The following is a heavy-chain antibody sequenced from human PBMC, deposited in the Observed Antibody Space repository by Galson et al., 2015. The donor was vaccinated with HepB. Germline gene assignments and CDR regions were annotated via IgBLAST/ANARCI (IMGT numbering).Heavy chain of an antibody. J-gene: IGHJ6*02. Sequence: SLRLSCAASGFTFSRYGMHWVRQAPGKGLEWVALIWYDGSNKYSAESVKGRFTISRDYSTNTLYLQMNSLRAEDTAVYYCAIGTTLWNYYYGMDVWGQGTTVTVSS. D-gene: IGHD1-7*01. CDR2: IWYDGSNK. CDR1: GFTFSRYG. V-gene: IGHV3-33*01. CDR3: AIGTTLWNYYYGMDV.